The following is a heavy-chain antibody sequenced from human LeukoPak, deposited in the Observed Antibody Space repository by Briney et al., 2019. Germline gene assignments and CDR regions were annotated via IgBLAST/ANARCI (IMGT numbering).Heavy chain of an antibody. CDR1: GYTFTGYY. CDR3: ARDERYCNGDNHYPDLGY. V-gene: IGHV1-2*02. D-gene: IGHD2-15*01. Sequence: ASVKVSCKASGYTFTGYYLFWVRQAPGQGLEWMGWINPNTGDTKYGQKFQGRVTLTRDTSIRTTYMGLSSLRSDDTAVYYCARDERYCNGDNHYPDLGYWGQGTLVTVSS. J-gene: IGHJ4*02. CDR2: INPNTGDT.